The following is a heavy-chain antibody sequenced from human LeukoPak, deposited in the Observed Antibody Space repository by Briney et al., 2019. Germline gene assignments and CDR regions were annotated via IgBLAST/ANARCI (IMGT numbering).Heavy chain of an antibody. CDR1: GYTFTSYS. V-gene: IGHV1-18*01. J-gene: IGHJ3*02. Sequence: GASVKVSCKASGYTFTSYSISWVRQAPGQGLEWMGWISAYNGNTNYAQKLQGRVTMTTDTSTSTAYMELRSLRSDDTAVYYCARDSFSGSGSYNAFDIWGQGTMVTVSS. CDR3: ARDSFSGSGSYNAFDI. D-gene: IGHD3-10*01. CDR2: ISAYNGNT.